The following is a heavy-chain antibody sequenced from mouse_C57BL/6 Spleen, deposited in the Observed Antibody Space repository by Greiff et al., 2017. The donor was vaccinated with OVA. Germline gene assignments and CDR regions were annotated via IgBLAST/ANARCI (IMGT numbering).Heavy chain of an antibody. D-gene: IGHD3-2*02. J-gene: IGHJ3*01. V-gene: IGHV1-64*01. CDR1: GYTFTSYW. CDR2: IHPNSGST. CDR3: ARADSSGAWFAY. Sequence: QVHVKQPGAELVKPGASVKLSCKASGYTFTSYWMHWVKQRPGQGLEWIGMIHPNSGSTTYNEKFKSKATLTVDKSSSTAYMQLSSLTSEDSAVYYWARADSSGAWFAYWGQGTLVTVSA.